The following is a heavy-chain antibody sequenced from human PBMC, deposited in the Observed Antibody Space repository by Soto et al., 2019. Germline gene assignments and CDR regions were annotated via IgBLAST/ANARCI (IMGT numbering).Heavy chain of an antibody. Sequence: GESLKISCKGSGYSFTSYWIGWVRQMPGKGLEWMGIIYPGDSDTRYSPSFQGQVTISADKSISTAYLQWSSLKASDTAMYYCARVVTTVTTYYYYGMDVWGQGTTVT. CDR3: ARVVTTVTTYYYYGMDV. J-gene: IGHJ6*02. D-gene: IGHD4-17*01. CDR2: IYPGDSDT. CDR1: GYSFTSYW. V-gene: IGHV5-51*01.